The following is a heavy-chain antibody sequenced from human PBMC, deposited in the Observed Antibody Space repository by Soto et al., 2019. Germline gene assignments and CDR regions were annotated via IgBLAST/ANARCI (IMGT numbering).Heavy chain of an antibody. V-gene: IGHV4-59*08. CDR3: AKYDFLAGTHDAFDI. CDR2: FSDSGNT. CDR1: GGSISSYY. J-gene: IGHJ3*02. D-gene: IGHD6-19*01. Sequence: PSETLSLTCTVSGGSISSYYWSWIRQPPGKGLGWTGYFSDSGNTNYNPSLKTRVTISVDTSKNQFSLKLTSVTAADMAMYYCAKYDFLAGTHDAFDIWGQGTMVTVSS.